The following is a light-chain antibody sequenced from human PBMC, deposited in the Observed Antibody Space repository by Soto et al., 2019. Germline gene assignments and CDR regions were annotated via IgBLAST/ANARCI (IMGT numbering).Light chain of an antibody. J-gene: IGKJ1*01. Sequence: EIVLTQSPATLSLSPGERATLSCRASQNVANYLDWYQQKPGQAPRLLIYESSNRATGIAARFSGSGSGTDFTLTISSLEPEDFAVYSCQQRSNWPQTFGQGTKVDNK. CDR3: QQRSNWPQT. CDR1: QNVANY. V-gene: IGKV3-11*01. CDR2: ESS.